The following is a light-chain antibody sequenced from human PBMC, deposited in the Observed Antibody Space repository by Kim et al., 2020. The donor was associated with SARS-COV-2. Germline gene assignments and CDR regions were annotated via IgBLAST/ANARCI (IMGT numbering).Light chain of an antibody. CDR2: AAS. CDR3: QQRSSWPIT. CDR1: QSVSRF. V-gene: IGKV3-11*01. Sequence: LSPGEGATLSCRASQSVSRFLAWYQQKPGQAPRLLIYAASTRATGIPARFSGSGSGTDFTLTISSLEAEDFAVYYCQQRSSWPITFGQGTRLEIK. J-gene: IGKJ5*01.